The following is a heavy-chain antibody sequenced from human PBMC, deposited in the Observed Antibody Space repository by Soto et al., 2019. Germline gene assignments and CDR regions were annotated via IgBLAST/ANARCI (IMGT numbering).Heavy chain of an antibody. Sequence: GGSLRLSCAASGFTFSSYGMHWVRQAPGKGLEWVAVISYDGSNKYYADSVKGRFTISRDNSKNTPYLQMNSLRAEDTAVYYCAKCRTDAYDYGDYYMDVWGKGTTVTVSS. D-gene: IGHD4-17*01. J-gene: IGHJ6*03. CDR1: GFTFSSYG. CDR2: ISYDGSNK. CDR3: AKCRTDAYDYGDYYMDV. V-gene: IGHV3-30*18.